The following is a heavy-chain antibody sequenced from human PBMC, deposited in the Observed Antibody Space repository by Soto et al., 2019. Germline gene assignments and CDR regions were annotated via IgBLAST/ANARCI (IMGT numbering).Heavy chain of an antibody. CDR1: GGSFSGYY. Sequence: SETLSLTCAVYGGSFSGYYWSWIRQPPGKGLEWIGEINHSGSTNYNPSLKSRVTISVDTSKNQFSLKLSSVTAADTAVYYCARIGGRAAAGTDSFAFGIWGQGTMVTVSS. CDR2: INHSGST. J-gene: IGHJ3*02. D-gene: IGHD6-13*01. CDR3: ARIGGRAAAGTDSFAFGI. V-gene: IGHV4-34*01.